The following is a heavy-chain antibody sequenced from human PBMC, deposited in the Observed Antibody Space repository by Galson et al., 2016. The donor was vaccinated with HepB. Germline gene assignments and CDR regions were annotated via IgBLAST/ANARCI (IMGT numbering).Heavy chain of an antibody. CDR1: GGSISSYH. V-gene: IGHV4-59*01. CDR2: IYYSGST. Sequence: SETLSLTCTVSGGSISSYHWSWIRQPPGKGLEWIGYIYYSGSTNYNPSLKSRVTISVDTSKNQFSLKLSSVTAADTAVYYCARDEDDPSYTIDFWGQGTLVSVSS. D-gene: IGHD3-10*01. CDR3: ARDEDDPSYTIDF. J-gene: IGHJ4*02.